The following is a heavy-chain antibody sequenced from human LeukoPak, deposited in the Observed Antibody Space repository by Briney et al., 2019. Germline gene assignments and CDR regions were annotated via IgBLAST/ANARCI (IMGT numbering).Heavy chain of an antibody. CDR2: INHSGST. J-gene: IGHJ4*02. V-gene: IGHV4-34*01. CDR1: GGSFSGYY. Sequence: RPSETLSLTCAVYGGSFSGYYWSWIRQPPGKGLEWIWEINHSGSTNYNPSLKSRVTISVDTSKNQFSLKLSSVTAADTAVYYCARRRGRGAARRGIDYWGQGTLVTVSS. CDR3: ARRRGRGAARRGIDY. D-gene: IGHD6-6*01.